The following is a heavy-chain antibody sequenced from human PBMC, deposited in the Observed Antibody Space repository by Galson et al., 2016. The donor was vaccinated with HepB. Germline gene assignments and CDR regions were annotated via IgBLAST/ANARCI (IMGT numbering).Heavy chain of an antibody. Sequence: SLRLSCAASGFTFENYAMHWVRQAPRKGLEWVSGISWNSDYIGYAESVKGRFTISRDNAKNSPYLQMNSLRPADTAFHYCAREGRTGTSSYMGYWGQGTLVTVSS. CDR3: AREGRTGTSSYMGY. CDR2: ISWNSDYI. J-gene: IGHJ4*02. D-gene: IGHD2-2*01. CDR1: GFTFENYA. V-gene: IGHV3-9*01.